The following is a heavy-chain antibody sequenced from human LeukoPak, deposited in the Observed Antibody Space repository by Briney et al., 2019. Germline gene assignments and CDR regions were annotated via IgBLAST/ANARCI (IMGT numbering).Heavy chain of an antibody. CDR2: ISDTGATT. V-gene: IGHV3-23*01. J-gene: IGHJ4*02. Sequence: GGSLRLSRAGSGFTFSSYAMSWVRQAPGKGLEWVSAISDTGATTYDADSVKGRFTISRDNSRSTLYLQMNSLRAEDTALYYCAKDTSIGRYCTNGVCSPFDYWGQGTLVTVSS. CDR3: AKDTSIGRYCTNGVCSPFDY. D-gene: IGHD2-8*01. CDR1: GFTFSSYA.